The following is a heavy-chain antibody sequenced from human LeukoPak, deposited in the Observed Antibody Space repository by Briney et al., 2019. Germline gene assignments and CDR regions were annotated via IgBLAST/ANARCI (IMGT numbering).Heavy chain of an antibody. D-gene: IGHD3-16*01. J-gene: IGHJ4*02. CDR3: TTDRGIMITFGGVPFDY. V-gene: IGHV3-15*01. CDR2: IKSKTDGGTT. CDR1: GFTFSNAW. Sequence: GGSLRLSCAASGFTFSNAWMSWVRQAPGKGLEWVGRIKSKTDGGTTDYAAPVKGRFTISRDDSKNTLYLQMNSLKTEDTAVYYCTTDRGIMITFGGVPFDYWGQGTLVTVSS.